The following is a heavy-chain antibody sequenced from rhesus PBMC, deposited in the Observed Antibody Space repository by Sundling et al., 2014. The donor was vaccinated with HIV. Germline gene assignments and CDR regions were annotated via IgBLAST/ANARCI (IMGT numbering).Heavy chain of an antibody. CDR3: TRDGAVWTGYYRNFDY. CDR2: ISSSSSYK. J-gene: IGHJ4*01. D-gene: IGHD3-3*01. CDR1: GFSFSSYG. Sequence: EVQLVESGGGLVQPGGSLRLSCAASGFSFSSYGMSWVRQAPGKGLEWVSFISSSSSYKHYADSVKGRFTISRDNAKNSLSLQMNSLRAEDTAVYYCTRDGAVWTGYYRNFDYWGQGVLVTVSS. V-gene: IGHV3-136*01.